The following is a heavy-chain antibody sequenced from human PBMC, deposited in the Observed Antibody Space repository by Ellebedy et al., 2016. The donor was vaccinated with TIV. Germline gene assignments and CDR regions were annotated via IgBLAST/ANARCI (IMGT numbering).Heavy chain of an antibody. V-gene: IGHV3-49*04. CDR2: IRSKTYGGTT. D-gene: IGHD1-26*01. J-gene: IGHJ4*02. CDR3: TRGSGSYWY. CDR1: GFTFGDYA. Sequence: PGGSLRLSCTASGFTFGDYAMSWVRQAPGKGLEWVGFIRSKTYGGTTEYAASVKGRFTISRDDSKSIAYLQMNSLKTEDTAVYYCTRGSGSYWYWGQGTLVTVSS.